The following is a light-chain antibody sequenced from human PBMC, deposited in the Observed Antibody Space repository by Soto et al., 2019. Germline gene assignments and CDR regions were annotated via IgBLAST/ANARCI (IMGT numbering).Light chain of an antibody. Sequence: QSALAQPPSASGPLGQSVTISCTGTSSDVGAYNFVSWLQQDPGKAPNLIIYDVNRRSSGVPDRFSGSKSGNTAYLTVSGLQAEDEADYYCASHAGGTVVFGGGTKLTVL. CDR2: DVN. J-gene: IGLJ3*02. CDR1: SSDVGAYNF. CDR3: ASHAGGTVV. V-gene: IGLV2-8*01.